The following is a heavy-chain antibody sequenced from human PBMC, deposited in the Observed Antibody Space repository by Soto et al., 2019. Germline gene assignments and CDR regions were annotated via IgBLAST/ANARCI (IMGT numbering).Heavy chain of an antibody. D-gene: IGHD3-22*01. Sequence: QLQLQESGPGLVKPSETLSLTCTVSGGSVSTSRFYWGWIRQPPRKGLEWIGTIYYSGTTYYNPSLKSRVTVSVDTSKNQFSLRLSSVTAADTAVYYCARQPGFYDRSGSFDYWGQGTLVTVAS. CDR3: ARQPGFYDRSGSFDY. CDR1: GGSVSTSRFY. V-gene: IGHV4-39*01. J-gene: IGHJ4*02. CDR2: IYYSGTT.